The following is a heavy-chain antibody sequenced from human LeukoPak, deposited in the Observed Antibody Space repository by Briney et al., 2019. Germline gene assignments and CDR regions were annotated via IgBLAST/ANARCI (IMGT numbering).Heavy chain of an antibody. CDR2: MNSDGSAT. Sequence: GXSLRLSCAASGFIFSNYWMHWVRQAPGKGLVWVTRMNSDGSATYYADSVQGRFTISRDNAKNTLYLQMNSLRAEDTAMYFCAKGPNYFDSWGQGTLVTVSS. CDR1: GFIFSNYW. J-gene: IGHJ4*02. CDR3: AKGPNYFDS. V-gene: IGHV3-74*01.